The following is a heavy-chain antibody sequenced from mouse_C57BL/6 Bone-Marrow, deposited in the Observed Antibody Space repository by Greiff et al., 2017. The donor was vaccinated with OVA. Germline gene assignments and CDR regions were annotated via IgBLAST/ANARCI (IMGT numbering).Heavy chain of an antibody. Sequence: QVQLKQPGTELVKPGASVKLSCKASGYTFTSYWMHWVKQRPGQGLEWIGNINPSNGGTNYNEKFKSKATLTVDKSSSTAYMQLSSLTSEDSAVYYCARGEDYDGVFPYFDYWGQGTTLTVSS. CDR3: ARGEDYDGVFPYFDY. CDR1: GYTFTSYW. D-gene: IGHD2-4*01. V-gene: IGHV1-53*01. CDR2: INPSNGGT. J-gene: IGHJ2*01.